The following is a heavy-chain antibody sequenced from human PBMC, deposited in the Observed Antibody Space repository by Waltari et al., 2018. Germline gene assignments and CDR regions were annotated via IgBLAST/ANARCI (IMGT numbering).Heavy chain of an antibody. Sequence: QVQLQESGPGLVKPSETLSLTCTVSGGSISRYYWTGIRPPPGKGLEWIGYIYYSGSTNYNPSLKSRVTISVDTSKNQFSLKLSSVTAADTAVYYCARGGHYDILMDYWGQGTLVTVSS. J-gene: IGHJ4*02. CDR2: IYYSGST. CDR1: GGSISRYY. CDR3: ARGGHYDILMDY. D-gene: IGHD3-9*01. V-gene: IGHV4-59*13.